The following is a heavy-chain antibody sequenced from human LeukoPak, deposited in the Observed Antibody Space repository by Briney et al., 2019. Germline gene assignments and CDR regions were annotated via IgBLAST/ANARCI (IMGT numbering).Heavy chain of an antibody. CDR3: AKARVGATRFDY. J-gene: IGHJ4*02. CDR2: ISGSGSTT. D-gene: IGHD1-26*01. Sequence: GGSLRLSCSASGFTFSTLSWVRQAPGKGLEWVISISGSGSTTFYADSVKGRFTISRDNSKNMLYLQMTSLRAEDTAVYYCAKARVGATRFDYWGQGTLVTVSS. CDR1: GFTFST. V-gene: IGHV3-23*01.